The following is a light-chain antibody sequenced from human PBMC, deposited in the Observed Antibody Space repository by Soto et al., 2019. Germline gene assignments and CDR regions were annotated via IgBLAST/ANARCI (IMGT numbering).Light chain of an antibody. J-gene: IGLJ2*01. CDR2: EVT. V-gene: IGLV2-14*01. Sequence: QSVLTQPASVSGSPGQSITISCTGSGSDVGAYNYVSWYQQYPGKAPKLMIFEVTNRPSGVSDRFSGSKSGNTASLTISRLQAEDEADYYCSSYASGSTPVVFGGGTKLTVL. CDR3: SSYASGSTPVV. CDR1: GSDVGAYNY.